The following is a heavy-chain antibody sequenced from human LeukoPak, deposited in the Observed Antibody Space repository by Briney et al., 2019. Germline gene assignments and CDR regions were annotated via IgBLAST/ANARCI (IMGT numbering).Heavy chain of an antibody. J-gene: IGHJ4*02. CDR3: AGEPRSLAN. Sequence: ASVKVSCKASGYTFTSYGISWVRQAPGQGLEWMGWMNPNSGNTGYAQKFQGRVTITRNTSISTAYMELSSLRSEDTAVYYCAGEPRSLANWGQGTLVTVSS. CDR1: GYTFTSYG. CDR2: MNPNSGNT. D-gene: IGHD1-1*01. V-gene: IGHV1-8*03.